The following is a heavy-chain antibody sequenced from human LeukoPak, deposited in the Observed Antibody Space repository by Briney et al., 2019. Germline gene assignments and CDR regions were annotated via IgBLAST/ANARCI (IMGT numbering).Heavy chain of an antibody. Sequence: GSLRLSCAASGFTFSSYAMSWVRQAPGKGLEWVSAISGSGGSTYYADSVKGRFTISRDNAKNSLYLQMNSLRVEDTAVYYCAKEGRSLQTYWGQGTLVTVSS. J-gene: IGHJ4*02. D-gene: IGHD5-24*01. CDR3: AKEGRSLQTY. V-gene: IGHV3-23*01. CDR2: ISGSGGST. CDR1: GFTFSSYA.